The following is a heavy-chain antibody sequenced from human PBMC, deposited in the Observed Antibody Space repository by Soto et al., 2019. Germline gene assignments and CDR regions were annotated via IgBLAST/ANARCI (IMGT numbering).Heavy chain of an antibody. Sequence: GGSLRLSCAASGFTFSSYAMSWVRQAPGKGLEWVSAISGSGGSTYYADSVKGRFTISRDNSKNTLYLQMNSLRAEDTAVYYCAKVGDYDFWSGYPFPDYWGQGTLVTVSS. CDR1: GFTFSSYA. V-gene: IGHV3-23*01. J-gene: IGHJ4*02. D-gene: IGHD3-3*01. CDR3: AKVGDYDFWSGYPFPDY. CDR2: ISGSGGST.